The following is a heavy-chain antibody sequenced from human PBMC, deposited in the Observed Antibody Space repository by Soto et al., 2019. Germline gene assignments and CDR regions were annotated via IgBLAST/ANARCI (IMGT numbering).Heavy chain of an antibody. CDR2: IVVGSGNT. Sequence: GASVKVSCKASGYTFTSYGISWVRQAPGQGLEWIGWIVVGSGNTNYAQKFQERVTITRDMSTSTAYMELSSLRSEDTAVYYCAAERELDAFDIWGQGTMVTVSS. J-gene: IGHJ3*02. CDR3: AAERELDAFDI. D-gene: IGHD1-7*01. V-gene: IGHV1-58*02. CDR1: GYTFTSYG.